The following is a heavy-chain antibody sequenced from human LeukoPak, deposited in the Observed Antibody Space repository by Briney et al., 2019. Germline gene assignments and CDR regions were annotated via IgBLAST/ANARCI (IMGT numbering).Heavy chain of an antibody. Sequence: SETLSLTCTVSGYSITSGYYWGWIRQPPGKGLEWIGEINHSGSTNYNPSLKSRVTISVDTSKNQFSLKLSSVTAADTAVYYCARPRTTVEPNWFDPWGQGTLVTVSS. CDR2: INHSGST. CDR3: ARPRTTVEPNWFDP. V-gene: IGHV4-38-2*02. J-gene: IGHJ5*02. D-gene: IGHD4-17*01. CDR1: GYSITSGYY.